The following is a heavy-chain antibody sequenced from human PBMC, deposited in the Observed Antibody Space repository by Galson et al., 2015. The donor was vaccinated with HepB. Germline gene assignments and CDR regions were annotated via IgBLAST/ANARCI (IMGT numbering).Heavy chain of an antibody. CDR2: IWYDGSKK. D-gene: IGHD3-10*01. V-gene: IGHV3-33*01. CDR1: GFTFSNYG. CDR3: ARDPTMVRGVIMSLYFDY. Sequence: SLRLSCAASGFTFSNYGIHWVRQAPGKGLEWVAVIWYDGSKKYYADSVKGRFTISRGNSKNTVYLQMNSLRAEDTAVYYCARDPTMVRGVIMSLYFDYWGQGTLVTVSS. J-gene: IGHJ4*02.